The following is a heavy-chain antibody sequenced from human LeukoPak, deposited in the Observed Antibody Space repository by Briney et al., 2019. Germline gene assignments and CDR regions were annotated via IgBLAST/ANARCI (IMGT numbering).Heavy chain of an antibody. CDR1: GGSFSGYY. J-gene: IGHJ4*02. V-gene: IGHV4-34*01. D-gene: IGHD3-22*01. Sequence: SETLSLTCAVYGGSFSGYYWSWIRQPPGKGLEWIGEINHSGSTSYNPSLKSRVTISVDTSKNQFSLKLSSVTAADTAVYYCARGGYAGSGYPNWGQGTLVTVSS. CDR2: INHSGST. CDR3: ARGGYAGSGYPN.